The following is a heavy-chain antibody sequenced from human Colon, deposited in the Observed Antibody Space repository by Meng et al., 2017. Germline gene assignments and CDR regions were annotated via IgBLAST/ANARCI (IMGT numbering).Heavy chain of an antibody. V-gene: IGHV4-4*02. CDR3: ARERMRELGLFDY. Sequence: QVQLLGSGPGLVKPSGTLSLPCAFPGGSITTNSYWSWVRQSPGKGLEWIGEISNSGKTVYSPSLKSRVTISLDKSSNHFSLTLSPVTAADTAIYFCARERMRELGLFDYWGQGALVTVSS. CDR1: GGSITTNSY. CDR2: ISNSGKT. D-gene: IGHD7-27*01. J-gene: IGHJ4*02.